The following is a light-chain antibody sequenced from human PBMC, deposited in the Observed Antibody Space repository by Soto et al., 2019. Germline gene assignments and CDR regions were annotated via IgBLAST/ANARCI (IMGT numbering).Light chain of an antibody. CDR1: QTVSSNY. Sequence: EIILTPSPDTLSLSPVERATLSCRASQTVSSNYLAWGQQRPGQAPRLLIDGASTRATGGPAKFSGSGSGTEVTLTISRREPADVAVYYCQQYGSSPLTFGGGTKVDIK. V-gene: IGKV3-20*01. J-gene: IGKJ4*01. CDR3: QQYGSSPLT. CDR2: GAS.